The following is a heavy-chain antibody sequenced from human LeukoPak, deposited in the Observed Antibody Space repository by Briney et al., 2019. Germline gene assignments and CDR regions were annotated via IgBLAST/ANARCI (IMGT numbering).Heavy chain of an antibody. D-gene: IGHD6-13*01. Sequence: SETLSLTCTVSGGSISSSSYYWGWIRQPPGKGMEWIGSIYYSGSTYYNPSLKSRVTISVDTSKNQFSLKLSSVTAADTAVYYCARTAAASFDYWGQGTLVTVSS. V-gene: IGHV4-39*01. CDR3: ARTAAASFDY. J-gene: IGHJ4*02. CDR1: GGSISSSSYY. CDR2: IYYSGST.